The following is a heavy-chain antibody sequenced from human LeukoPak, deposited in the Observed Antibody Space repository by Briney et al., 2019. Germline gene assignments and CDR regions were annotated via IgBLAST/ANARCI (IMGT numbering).Heavy chain of an antibody. D-gene: IGHD5-12*01. CDR2: INPQNGGT. J-gene: IGHJ4*02. Sequence: ASVKVSCKASEYTFTGYYIQWMRQAPGQGLEWMGWINPQNGGTESAQKFQDRVTLTRDTSINTAYMELTGLRSDDTAVYYCARDGEGAYERGDYWGQGTLVTVSS. CDR3: ARDGEGAYERGDY. CDR1: EYTFTGYY. V-gene: IGHV1-2*02.